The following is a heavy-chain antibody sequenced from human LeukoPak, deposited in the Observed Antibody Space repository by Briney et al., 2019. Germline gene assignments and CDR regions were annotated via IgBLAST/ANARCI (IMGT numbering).Heavy chain of an antibody. D-gene: IGHD6-6*01. J-gene: IGHJ4*02. CDR1: GGTFSSYA. CDR3: ARDSGRPYSSSLFDY. Sequence: ASVKVSCKASGGTFSSYAISWVRQAPGQGLEWMGGIIPIFGTANYAQKFQGRVTITTDESTSTAYMELSSLRSEDTAVYYCARDSGRPYSSSLFDYWGQGTLVTVSS. CDR2: IIPIFGTA. V-gene: IGHV1-69*05.